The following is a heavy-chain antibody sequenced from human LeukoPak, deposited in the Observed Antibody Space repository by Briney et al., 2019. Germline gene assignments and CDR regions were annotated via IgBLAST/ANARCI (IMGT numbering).Heavy chain of an antibody. Sequence: GASVKVSCKASGYTFTGYYMHWVRQAPGQGLEWMGWINPNSGGTNYAQKFQGRVTMTRDTSISTAYMELSRLRSDDTAVYYCARDHYYGSGSINYYYYMDVWGKGTTVTISS. CDR2: INPNSGGT. J-gene: IGHJ6*03. V-gene: IGHV1-2*02. D-gene: IGHD3-10*01. CDR1: GYTFTGYY. CDR3: ARDHYYGSGSINYYYYMDV.